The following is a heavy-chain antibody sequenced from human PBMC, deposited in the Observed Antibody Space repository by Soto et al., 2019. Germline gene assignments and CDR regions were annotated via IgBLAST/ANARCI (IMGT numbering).Heavy chain of an antibody. Sequence: QVQLVQSGAEVKKPGSSVRVSCKASGDTFTFYSINWVRQAPGLGLEWMGRINPILSMSNYAQRFQGIVTMTADKSTSTAYMELSSLRSEDTAMYYCASSYGSGYRAFDYWGPGALVTVSS. CDR1: GDTFTFYS. J-gene: IGHJ4*02. CDR2: INPILSMS. V-gene: IGHV1-69*02. D-gene: IGHD3-10*01. CDR3: ASSYGSGYRAFDY.